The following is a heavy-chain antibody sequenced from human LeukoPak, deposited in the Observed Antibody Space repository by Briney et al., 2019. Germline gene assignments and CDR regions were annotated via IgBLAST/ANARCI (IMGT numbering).Heavy chain of an antibody. CDR2: IYQNGNT. V-gene: IGHV4-30-2*01. J-gene: IGHJ4*02. CDR3: GRGGIAAAASGIDY. D-gene: IGHD6-13*01. CDR1: GGSISSGGYS. Sequence: SETLSLTCAVSGGSISSGGYSWSWIRQPPGKGLEWIGYIYQNGNTYYNPSLKSRVTISVDRSKNQFSLNLSSVTAADTAVYYCGRGGIAAAASGIDYWGQGTLVTVSS.